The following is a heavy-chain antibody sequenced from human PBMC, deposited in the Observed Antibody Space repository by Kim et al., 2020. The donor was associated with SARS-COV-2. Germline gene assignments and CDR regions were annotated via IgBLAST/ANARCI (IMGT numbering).Heavy chain of an antibody. CDR1: GFTFSNAW. D-gene: IGHD2-2*01. V-gene: IGHV3-15*01. Sequence: GGSLRLSCAASGFTFSNAWMSWVRQAPGKGLEWVGRIKSKTDGGTTDYAAPVKGRFTISRDDSKNTLYLQMNSLKTEDTAVYYCTTQYHLGPHYYYYYGMDVWGQGTTVTVSS. CDR3: TTQYHLGPHYYYYYGMDV. J-gene: IGHJ6*02. CDR2: IKSKTDGGTT.